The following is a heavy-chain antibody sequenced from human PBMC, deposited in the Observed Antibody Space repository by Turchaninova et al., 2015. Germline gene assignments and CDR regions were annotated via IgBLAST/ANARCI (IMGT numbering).Heavy chain of an antibody. CDR3: ARGIREYISSWYWFDP. Sequence: QVHLVQSGAEVKKPGASVKISCKASGYTFTSYYMNWVRKAPGKGLAGRGIINPSGGSTSYAQTLQGIVTRTRDWSTGTDYMGRSSLRSEDTAVYYCARGIREYISSWYWFDPWGQGTLVTVSS. CDR2: INPSGGST. CDR1: GYTFTSYY. D-gene: IGHD6-13*01. J-gene: IGHJ5*02. V-gene: IGHV1-46*01.